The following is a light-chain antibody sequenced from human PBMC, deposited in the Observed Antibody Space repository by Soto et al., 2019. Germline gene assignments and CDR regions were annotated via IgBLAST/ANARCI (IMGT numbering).Light chain of an antibody. V-gene: IGKV1-5*01. Sequence: DIQMTQSPSTLSASLGDRVTITCRASQSISGWLAWYQQKPGKAPKLLMYDASSWQSGVPSRFSGSGSGTEFTLTISSLQPDDFATYYCQQYNSYVFTFGGGTKVDIK. CDR3: QQYNSYVFT. CDR1: QSISGW. J-gene: IGKJ4*01. CDR2: DAS.